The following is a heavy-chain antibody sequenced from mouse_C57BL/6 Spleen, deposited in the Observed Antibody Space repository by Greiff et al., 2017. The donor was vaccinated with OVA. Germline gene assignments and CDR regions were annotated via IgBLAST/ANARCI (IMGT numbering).Heavy chain of an antibody. CDR1: GFSFTSYG. CDR2: IWRGGST. D-gene: IGHD2-5*01. J-gene: IGHJ4*01. V-gene: IGHV2-5*01. Sequence: QVQLKASGPGLVQPSQSLSITCPVSGFSFTSYGVHWVRQSPGQGLEWLGVIWRGGSTDYNAAFMSRLSITKDNSKSQVFFKMNSLQADDTAIYYCAKNVYSNYDAMDYWGQGTSVTVSS. CDR3: AKNVYSNYDAMDY.